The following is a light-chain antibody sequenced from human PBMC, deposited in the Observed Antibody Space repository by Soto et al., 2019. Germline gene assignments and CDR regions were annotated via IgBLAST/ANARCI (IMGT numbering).Light chain of an antibody. J-gene: IGLJ1*01. Sequence: QSALTQPASVSGSPGQSITISCTGTSSDVGGYNYVSWYQQHPGKAPKLMIYAVTDRPSGVSSRFSGSKSGNTASLTISGLQAEDEADYYCSSYTSSSTLFGTGTQLPVL. CDR2: AVT. CDR1: SSDVGGYNY. CDR3: SSYTSSSTL. V-gene: IGLV2-14*01.